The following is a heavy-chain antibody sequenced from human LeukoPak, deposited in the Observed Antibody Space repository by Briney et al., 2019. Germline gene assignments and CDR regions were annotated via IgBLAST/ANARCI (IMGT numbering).Heavy chain of an antibody. CDR2: ISYDGSNK. Sequence: GGSLRLSCAASGFTFSSYGMHRVRQAPGKGLEWVAVISYDGSNKYYADSVKGRFTISRDNSKNTLYLQMNSLRAEDTAVYYCAKDQMVYAVLMSGYGMDVWGQGTTVTVSS. D-gene: IGHD2-8*01. V-gene: IGHV3-30*18. CDR3: AKDQMVYAVLMSGYGMDV. CDR1: GFTFSSYG. J-gene: IGHJ6*02.